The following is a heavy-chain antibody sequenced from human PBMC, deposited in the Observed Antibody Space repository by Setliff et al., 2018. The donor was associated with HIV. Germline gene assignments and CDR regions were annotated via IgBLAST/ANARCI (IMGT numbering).Heavy chain of an antibody. V-gene: IGHV1-46*01. D-gene: IGHD3-22*01. J-gene: IGHJ3*02. CDR2: INPSDNNT. CDR3: ASRKIADAFSI. Sequence: ASVKVSCKTSGNTFTSYYMQWVRQAPGQGLEWMGIINPSDNNTKYAQKFQGRVTLASDTSTSTVYMELRSLRSDDTAVYYCASRKIADAFSIWGKGTMVTVSS. CDR1: GNTFTSYY.